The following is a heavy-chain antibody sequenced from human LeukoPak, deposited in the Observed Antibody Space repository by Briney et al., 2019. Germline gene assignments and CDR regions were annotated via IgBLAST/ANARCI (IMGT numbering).Heavy chain of an antibody. D-gene: IGHD5-18*01. CDR3: ARRSPTADAFDI. J-gene: IGHJ3*02. Sequence: SEILSLTCTVSGGSISTTSYYWGWIRQPPGKGLECIGNIYYSGSTYYNPSLKSRVTISVDTSKNQFSLKLTSVTAADTAVYYCARRSPTADAFDIWGQGTLVTVSS. CDR1: GGSISTTSYY. CDR2: IYYSGST. V-gene: IGHV4-39*07.